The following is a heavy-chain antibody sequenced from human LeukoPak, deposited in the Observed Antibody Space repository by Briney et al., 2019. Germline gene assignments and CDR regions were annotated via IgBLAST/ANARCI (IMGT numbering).Heavy chain of an antibody. CDR2: IYYSGST. CDR3: APLLLYRSERRLDP. Sequence: SQTLSLTCTVSGGSISSGGYYWSWIRQHPGKGLEWIGYIYYSGSTYYNPSLKSRVTISVDTSKNQFSLKLSSVTAADTAVYYCAPLLLYRSERRLDPWGQGTLVTVSS. V-gene: IGHV4-31*03. J-gene: IGHJ5*02. CDR1: GGSISSGGYY. D-gene: IGHD3-10*01.